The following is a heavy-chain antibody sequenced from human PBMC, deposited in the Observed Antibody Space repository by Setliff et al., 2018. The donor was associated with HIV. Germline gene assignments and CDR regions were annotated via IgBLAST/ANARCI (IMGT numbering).Heavy chain of an antibody. CDR3: ARPDFWSGHYNY. D-gene: IGHD3-3*01. CDR1: GFTFSSYW. J-gene: IGHJ4*02. V-gene: IGHV3-74*01. CDR2: IKGDGSST. Sequence: LRLSCAASGFTFSSYWMHWVRQAPGKGLMWVSRIKGDGSSTSYADSVKGRFTISRDNAKNTLYLQMNSLRAEDTAVYYCARPDFWSGHYNYWGQGTLVTVSS.